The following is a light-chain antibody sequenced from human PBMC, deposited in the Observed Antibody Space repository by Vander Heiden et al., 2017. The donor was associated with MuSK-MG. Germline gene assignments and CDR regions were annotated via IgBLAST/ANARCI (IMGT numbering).Light chain of an antibody. CDR2: GAS. V-gene: IGKV3-11*01. Sequence: ELVLPQPPPTLSLSPGESATLSCRASQSVGSNLAWYQQKPGQAPRLLISGASYRATGIPARFSGSGSGTDFTLTISSLEPEDFAVYYCQQRSNWQGITFGQGTRLEIK. CDR3: QQRSNWQGIT. J-gene: IGKJ5*01. CDR1: QSVGSN.